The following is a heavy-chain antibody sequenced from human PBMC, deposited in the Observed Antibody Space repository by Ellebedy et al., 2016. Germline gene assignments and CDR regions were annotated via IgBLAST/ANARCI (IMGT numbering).Heavy chain of an antibody. Sequence: GESLKISCAASGLTFSDAWLNWVRQAPGQGLEWVGLVKRKSDGGTIDYAAPVRGRFTISRDDSKNTLYLQMASLKPEDTAAYYCVTEISGAFPEWGQGTLVTVSS. CDR1: GLTFSDAW. CDR3: VTEISGAFPE. J-gene: IGHJ4*02. V-gene: IGHV3-15*07. D-gene: IGHD3-3*02. CDR2: VKRKSDGGTI.